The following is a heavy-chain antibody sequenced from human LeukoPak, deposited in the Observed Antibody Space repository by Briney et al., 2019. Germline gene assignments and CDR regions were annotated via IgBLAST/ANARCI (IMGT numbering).Heavy chain of an antibody. CDR1: GYPFSNYW. J-gene: IGHJ3*02. V-gene: IGHV5-51*01. CDR3: ARQSITMVRGVILADAFDI. CDR2: IYPGDSET. Sequence: GESLRISCKGSGYPFSNYWIGWVGQMPGKGPEWMGIIYPGDSETRYSPSFQGQVTISADKSISTAYMQWSSLKASDTAMYYCARQSITMVRGVILADAFDIWGQGTMVTVSS. D-gene: IGHD3-10*01.